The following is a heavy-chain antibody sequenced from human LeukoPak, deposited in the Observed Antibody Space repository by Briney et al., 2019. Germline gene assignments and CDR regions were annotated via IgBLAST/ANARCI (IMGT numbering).Heavy chain of an antibody. D-gene: IGHD3-10*01. Sequence: ASVKVSCMASGYTFTSYDINWVRQATGQGLEWMGWMNPNSGNTGYAQKFQGRVTITADESTSTAYMELSSLRSEDTAVYYCARARIWFGGAPVYYYYYMDVWGKGTTVTISS. CDR3: ARARIWFGGAPVYYYYYMDV. J-gene: IGHJ6*03. CDR2: MNPNSGNT. V-gene: IGHV1-8*03. CDR1: GYTFTSYD.